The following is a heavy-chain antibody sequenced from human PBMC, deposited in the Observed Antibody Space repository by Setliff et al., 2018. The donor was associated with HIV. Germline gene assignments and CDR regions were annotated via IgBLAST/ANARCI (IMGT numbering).Heavy chain of an antibody. Sequence: SETLSLTCTVSGASISSHNYYWGWIRQSPGKGLAWIGYISNSGKIYYDPSLNSRVTLSADTSKNQLSLKLTSVTAEDTGVYYCARTVPHSAAQDAFDIWGQGTVVTVSS. V-gene: IGHV4-39*07. CDR3: ARTVPHSAAQDAFDI. CDR1: GASISSHNYY. D-gene: IGHD4-4*01. J-gene: IGHJ3*02. CDR2: ISNSGKI.